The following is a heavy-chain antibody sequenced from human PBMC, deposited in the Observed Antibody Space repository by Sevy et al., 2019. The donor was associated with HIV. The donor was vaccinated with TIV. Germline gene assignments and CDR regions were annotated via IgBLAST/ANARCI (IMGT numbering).Heavy chain of an antibody. Sequence: SETLSLTCTVSGGSISTSYWSWIRQPAGKGLEWIGRIHTSGSTNYNPSLKRRVTMSKDTSKNQFSLKLNFVTAADTAVYYCARGSTTAYYYDSSGYADTFDIWGQGTMVTVSS. CDR2: IHTSGST. CDR1: GGSISTSY. D-gene: IGHD3-22*01. CDR3: ARGSTTAYYYDSSGYADTFDI. J-gene: IGHJ3*02. V-gene: IGHV4-4*07.